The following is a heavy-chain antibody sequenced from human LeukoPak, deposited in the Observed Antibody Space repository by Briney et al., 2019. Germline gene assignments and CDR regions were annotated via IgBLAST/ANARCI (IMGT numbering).Heavy chain of an antibody. CDR1: GGSISSSSSY. CDR3: ARLVTSLDPRNNSFDP. Sequence: SETLSLTCSVSGGSISSSSSYWGWIRQPPGKGLEWIGEINHSGSTNYNPSLKSRVTISVDTSKNQFSLKLSSVTAADTAVYYCARLVTSLDPRNNSFDPWGQGTLVTVSS. D-gene: IGHD2-2*01. V-gene: IGHV4-39*07. J-gene: IGHJ5*02. CDR2: INHSGST.